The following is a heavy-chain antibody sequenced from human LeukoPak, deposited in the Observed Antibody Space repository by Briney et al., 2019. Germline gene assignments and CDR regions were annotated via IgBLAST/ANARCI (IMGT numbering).Heavy chain of an antibody. V-gene: IGHV3-23*01. CDR3: ARVEVGGSQPFDY. D-gene: IGHD1-26*01. J-gene: IGHJ4*02. Sequence: GGSLRLSCAASGFTFSSYAMSWVRQAPGKGLEWVSAISGSGGSTYYADSVKGRFTISRDNSKNTLYLQMNSLRAEDTAVYYCARVEVGGSQPFDYWGQGTLVTVSS. CDR1: GFTFSSYA. CDR2: ISGSGGST.